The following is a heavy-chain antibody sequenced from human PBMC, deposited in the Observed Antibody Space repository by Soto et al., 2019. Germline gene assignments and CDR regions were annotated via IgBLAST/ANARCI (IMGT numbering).Heavy chain of an antibody. CDR3: TRSPPREYDFWSGEYYYYMDV. J-gene: IGHJ6*03. V-gene: IGHV3-73*01. CDR1: GFTFSGSA. D-gene: IGHD3-3*01. CDR2: IRSKANSYAT. Sequence: GGSLRLSCAASGFTFSGSAMHWVRQASGKGLEWVGRIRSKANSYATAYAASVKGMFTISRDDSKNTAYLQMNSLKTEDTAVYYCTRSPPREYDFWSGEYYYYMDVWGKGTTVTVSS.